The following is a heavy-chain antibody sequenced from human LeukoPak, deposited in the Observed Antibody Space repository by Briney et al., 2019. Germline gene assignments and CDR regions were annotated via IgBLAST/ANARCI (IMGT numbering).Heavy chain of an antibody. D-gene: IGHD6-13*01. Sequence: RPSETLSLTCTVSGGSISSYYWSWIRQPPGKGLEWIGYIYYSGSTNYNPSLKSRVTMSVDTSKNQFSLKLTSVTAADTAVYYCARGSLKYSSSWYVDYWGQGTLVTVSS. CDR1: GGSISSYY. CDR2: IYYSGST. J-gene: IGHJ4*02. V-gene: IGHV4-59*01. CDR3: ARGSLKYSSSWYVDY.